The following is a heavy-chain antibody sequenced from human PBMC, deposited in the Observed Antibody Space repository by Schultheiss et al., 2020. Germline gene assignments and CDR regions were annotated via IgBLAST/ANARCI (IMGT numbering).Heavy chain of an antibody. V-gene: IGHV4-31*03. Sequence: LRLSCTVSGGPISSGGYYWSWIRQHPGKGLEWIGYIYYSGSTYYNPSLKSRVTISVDTSKNQFSLKLSSVTAADTAVYYCARYYYYGMDVWGQGTTVTVSS. CDR2: IYYSGST. CDR3: ARYYYYGMDV. CDR1: GGPISSGGYY. J-gene: IGHJ6*02.